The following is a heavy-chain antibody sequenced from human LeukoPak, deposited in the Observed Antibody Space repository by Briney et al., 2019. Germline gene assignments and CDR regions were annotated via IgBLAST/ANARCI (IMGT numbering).Heavy chain of an antibody. CDR1: GYSFTNYW. D-gene: IGHD6-6*01. Sequence: GESWKTSCKGSGYSFTNYWIGWVRQMPGKGLEWMGIISPLVSITKYSPSLQAQVTISANKSINTAYLQWSTLKASDTAMYYCARRASSASSLSLDYWGQGTLVSVSS. J-gene: IGHJ4*02. CDR3: ARRASSASSLSLDY. CDR2: ISPLVSIT. V-gene: IGHV5-51*01.